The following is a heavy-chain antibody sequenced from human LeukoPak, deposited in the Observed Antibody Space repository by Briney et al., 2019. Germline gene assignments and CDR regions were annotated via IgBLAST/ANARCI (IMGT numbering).Heavy chain of an antibody. J-gene: IGHJ4*02. Sequence: ASVKVSCKVSGYTLTELSMHWVRQAPGKGLEWMGGFDPEDGETIYAQKFQGRVTMTEDTSTDTAYMELSSLRSEDTAVYYCATVAVRVAMITFGGVIPGHDWGQGTLVTVSS. CDR1: GYTLTELS. D-gene: IGHD3-16*02. V-gene: IGHV1-24*01. CDR2: FDPEDGET. CDR3: ATVAVRVAMITFGGVIPGHD.